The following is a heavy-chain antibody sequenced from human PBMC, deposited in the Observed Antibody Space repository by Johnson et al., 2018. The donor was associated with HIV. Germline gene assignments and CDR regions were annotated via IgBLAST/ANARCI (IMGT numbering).Heavy chain of an antibody. CDR2: ISGSGGST. V-gene: IGHV3-23*04. CDR3: AREYCSSTSCRDAFDI. Sequence: VQLVESGGGLVQPGGSLRLSCAASGFTFSNYAMSWVRQAPGKGLEWVSAISGSGGSTYYADSVTGRFTISRDNSKKTRYLQMNSLRAEDTAVYYCAREYCSSTSCRDAFDIWGQGTMVTVSS. D-gene: IGHD2-2*01. J-gene: IGHJ3*02. CDR1: GFTFSNYA.